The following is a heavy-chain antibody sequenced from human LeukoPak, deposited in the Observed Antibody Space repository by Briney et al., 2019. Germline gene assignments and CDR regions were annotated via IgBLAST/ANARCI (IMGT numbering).Heavy chain of an antibody. CDR1: GFTFSSYS. D-gene: IGHD3-22*01. V-gene: IGHV3-48*02. CDR3: ARGRSVGYYDSSGYYPYGMDV. J-gene: IGHJ6*02. CDR2: ISSSSSTI. Sequence: GGSLRLSCAASGFTFSSYSMNWVRQAPGKGLEWVSYISSSSSTIYYADSVKGRFTISRDNAKNSLYLQMNSLRDEDTAVYYCARGRSVGYYDSSGYYPYGMDVWGQETTVTVSS.